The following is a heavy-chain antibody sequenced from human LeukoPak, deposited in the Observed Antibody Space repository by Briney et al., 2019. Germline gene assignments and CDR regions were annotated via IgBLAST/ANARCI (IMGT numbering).Heavy chain of an antibody. CDR3: ARDRGYCSGGSCYGDAFDI. Sequence: GGSLRLSCAASGFTFSSYSMNWGRQAPGKGLGWVSYINSSSSTIYYADSVKGRFTISRDNAKNSLYLQMNSLRAEDTAVYYCARDRGYCSGGSCYGDAFDIWGQGTMVTVSS. CDR2: INSSSSTI. J-gene: IGHJ3*02. CDR1: GFTFSSYS. V-gene: IGHV3-48*04. D-gene: IGHD2-15*01.